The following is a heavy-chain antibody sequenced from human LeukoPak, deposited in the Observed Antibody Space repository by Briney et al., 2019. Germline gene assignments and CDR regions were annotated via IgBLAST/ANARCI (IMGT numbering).Heavy chain of an antibody. CDR1: GFTFSSYA. CDR2: ISYDGSNK. D-gene: IGHD1-26*01. CDR3: ARVGAPHDAFDI. Sequence: GGSLRLSCAASGFTFSSYAMHWVRQAPGKGLEWVAVISYDGSNKYYADSVKGRFTISRDNSKNTLYLQMNSLRAEDTAVYYCARVGAPHDAFDIWGQGTMVTVSS. V-gene: IGHV3-30*04. J-gene: IGHJ3*02.